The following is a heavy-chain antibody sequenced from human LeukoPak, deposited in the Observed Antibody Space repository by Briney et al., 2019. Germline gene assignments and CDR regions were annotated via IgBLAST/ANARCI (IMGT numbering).Heavy chain of an antibody. CDR1: GFTFSSYS. CDR3: ARDFSPRYFDWLPRYYYYGMDV. Sequence: PGGSLRLSCAASGFTFSSYSMNWVRQAPGKGLEWVSSISSSSSYIYYADSVKGRFTISRDNAKNSLYLQMNSLRAEDTAVYYCARDFSPRYFDWLPRYYYYGMDVWGQGATVTVSS. D-gene: IGHD3-9*01. V-gene: IGHV3-21*01. CDR2: ISSSSSYI. J-gene: IGHJ6*02.